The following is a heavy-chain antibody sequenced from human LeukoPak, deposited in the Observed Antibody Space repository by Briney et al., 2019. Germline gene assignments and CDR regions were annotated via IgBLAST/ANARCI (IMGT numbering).Heavy chain of an antibody. Sequence: SETLSLTCTVSGGFISRYYWSWIRQPPGKGLEWIGYADHSGDTKHNPSLKSRVTISVDTSKNQFSLKLSSVTAADTAVYYCARRGRGYSYGSPDYWGQGTLVTVSS. CDR1: GGFISRYY. CDR3: ARRGRGYSYGSPDY. CDR2: ADHSGDT. V-gene: IGHV4-59*12. J-gene: IGHJ4*02. D-gene: IGHD5-18*01.